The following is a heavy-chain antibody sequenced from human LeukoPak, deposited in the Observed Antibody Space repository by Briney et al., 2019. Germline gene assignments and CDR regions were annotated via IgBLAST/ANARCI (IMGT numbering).Heavy chain of an antibody. CDR2: ITSGGDYI. D-gene: IGHD6-6*01. V-gene: IGHV3-21*04. CDR3: AKDMSSSSSVGLFDY. J-gene: IGHJ4*02. CDR1: GFTFNTFN. Sequence: PGGSLRLSCAASGFTFNTFNMNWVRQAPGKGLEWVSSITSGGDYIYYADSVKGRFTISRDNAKNSLYLQMNSLRAEDTALYYCAKDMSSSSSVGLFDYWGQGTLVTVSS.